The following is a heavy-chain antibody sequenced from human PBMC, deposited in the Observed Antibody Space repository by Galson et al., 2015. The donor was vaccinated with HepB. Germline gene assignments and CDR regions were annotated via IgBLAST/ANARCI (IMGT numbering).Heavy chain of an antibody. V-gene: IGHV3-23*01. J-gene: IGHJ4*02. CDR1: GFTFTNYA. D-gene: IGHD3-22*01. CDR3: AKAFWEHYDNRVFDS. CDR2: ISNGGGRS. Sequence: SLRLSCAASGFTFTNYAMSWVRQAPGKGLEWVSSISNGGGRSFYADSVKGRFTVSRDNSNKMSHLQMNSLRAEDTAIYYCAKAFWEHYDNRVFDSWGQGTLVTVSS.